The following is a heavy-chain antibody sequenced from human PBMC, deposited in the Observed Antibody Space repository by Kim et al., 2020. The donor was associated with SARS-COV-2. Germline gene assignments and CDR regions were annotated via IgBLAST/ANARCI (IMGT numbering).Heavy chain of an antibody. CDR1: GFTFSDYY. J-gene: IGHJ3*02. CDR2: ISSSGSTI. CDR3: ARDSVLRYFDWLPPDAFDI. Sequence: GGSLRLSCAASGFTFSDYYMSWIRQAPGKGLEWVSYISSSGSTIYYADSVKGRFTISRDNAKNSLYLQMNSLRAEDTAVYYCARDSVLRYFDWLPPDAFDIWGQGTMVTVSS. V-gene: IGHV3-11*01. D-gene: IGHD3-9*01.